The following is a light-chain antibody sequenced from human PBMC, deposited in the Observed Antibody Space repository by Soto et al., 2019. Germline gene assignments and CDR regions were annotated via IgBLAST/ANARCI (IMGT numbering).Light chain of an antibody. J-gene: IGLJ2*01. CDR1: SSDVGGYNY. CDR3: SSFVHKNNLI. CDR2: EVS. Sequence: QSALTQPASVSGSPGQSITISCTGTSSDVGGYNYVSWYQQHPGKAPKLMIYEVSNRPSGVSNRFSGSKSGNTASLTISGLQAEDEADYYCSSFVHKNNLIFGGGTQLTVL. V-gene: IGLV2-14*01.